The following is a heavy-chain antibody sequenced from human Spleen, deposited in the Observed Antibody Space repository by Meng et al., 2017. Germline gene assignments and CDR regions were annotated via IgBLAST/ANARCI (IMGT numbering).Heavy chain of an antibody. CDR3: ARDSGSGWAEDYFDY. Sequence: QVQLVQSGGEVKKPGASVKVSCTASGYTFSSYGIIWVRQAPGQGLEWMGWTSAYNGNTRYGQKFQGRVTMTTDTSTSTAYMEMRSLRFDDTAVYYCARDSGSGWAEDYFDYWGQGTLVTVSS. V-gene: IGHV1-18*01. J-gene: IGHJ4*02. D-gene: IGHD6-19*01. CDR1: GYTFSSYG. CDR2: TSAYNGNT.